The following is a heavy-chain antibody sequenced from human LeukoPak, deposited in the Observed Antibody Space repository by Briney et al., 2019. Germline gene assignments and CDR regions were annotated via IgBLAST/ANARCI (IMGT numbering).Heavy chain of an antibody. J-gene: IGHJ3*02. CDR2: ISASGERT. Sequence: PGGSLRLSCPASAFTLSSYVMSWVRQAPGKGLEWVSTISASGERTYHADSVRGRFTISRDNSKNTLHLQMHSLRADDTAVYYCAKAGPGTMTFDAFDIWGQGTVVTVSS. D-gene: IGHD3-22*01. V-gene: IGHV3-23*01. CDR1: AFTLSSYV. CDR3: AKAGPGTMTFDAFDI.